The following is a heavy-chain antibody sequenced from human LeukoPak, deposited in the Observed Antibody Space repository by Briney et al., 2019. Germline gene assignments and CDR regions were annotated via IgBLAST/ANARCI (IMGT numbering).Heavy chain of an antibody. J-gene: IGHJ4*02. CDR2: IIPIFGTA. V-gene: IGHV1-69*05. CDR1: GGTFSSYA. Sequence: SVKVSCKASGGTFSSYAISWVRQAPGQGPEWMGRIIPIFGTANYAQKFQGRVTITTDESTSTAYMELSSLRSEDTAVYYCATQPPITFGESYYDYWGQGTLVTASS. CDR3: ATQPPITFGESYYDY. D-gene: IGHD3-16*01.